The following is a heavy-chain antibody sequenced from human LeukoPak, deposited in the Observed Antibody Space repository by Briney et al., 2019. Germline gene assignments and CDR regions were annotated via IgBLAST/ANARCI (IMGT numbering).Heavy chain of an antibody. CDR1: GFTFSNTW. J-gene: IGHJ4*02. CDR3: ARDPSGGLDY. D-gene: IGHD1-26*01. CDR2: INQDSKTK. V-gene: IGHV3-7*01. Sequence: GGSLRLSCATSGFTFSNTWMAWVRQAPGKGMERVANINQDSKTKQYVDSVKGQFTISRDNAKNSLFLQMSSLTVEDTGIYYCARDPSGGLDYWGQGTLVTVSS.